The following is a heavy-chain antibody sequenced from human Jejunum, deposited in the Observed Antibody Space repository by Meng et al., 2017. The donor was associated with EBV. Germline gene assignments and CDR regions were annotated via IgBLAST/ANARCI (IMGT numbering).Heavy chain of an antibody. CDR1: VSTFTSSD. Sequence: HLGTLGVGVKKPGPSVTVSCTGSVSTFTSSDINWLRRATGQGLEWIGWMNPSSDDTGFAQKFAGRVTVTRDNSINTAYRDLSSLTSDDPAVYYCARAVGAAGSMVNFDYWGQGTLVTVSS. CDR2: MNPSSDDT. V-gene: IGHV1-8*01. J-gene: IGHJ4*02. CDR3: ARAVGAAGSMVNFDY. D-gene: IGHD6-13*01.